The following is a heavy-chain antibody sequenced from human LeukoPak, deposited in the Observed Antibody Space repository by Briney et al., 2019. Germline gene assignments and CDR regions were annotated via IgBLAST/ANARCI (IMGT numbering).Heavy chain of an antibody. V-gene: IGHV3-23*01. CDR1: GFTFSSYA. Sequence: GGSLRLSCAASGFTFSSYAMSWVRRAPGKGLEWVSDISGSGGLTYYADSVKGRFTISRDNSKNTLYLQMNSLRAEDTAVYYCAKDPWNGAAFDIWGQGTMVTVSS. CDR3: AKDPWNGAAFDI. J-gene: IGHJ3*02. CDR2: ISGSGGLT. D-gene: IGHD1-1*01.